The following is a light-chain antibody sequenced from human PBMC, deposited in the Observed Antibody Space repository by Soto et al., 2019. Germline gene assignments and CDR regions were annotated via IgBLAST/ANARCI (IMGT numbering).Light chain of an antibody. Sequence: EIVLTQSPATLSLSPGERATLSCRASQSVSSYLGWYQQRPGQAPRLLIYDASKRATGSPARFSGSGSGTDFTLTISSLEPEDFAVYYCQQRSNWTLTFGGGTKVDIK. CDR1: QSVSSY. CDR3: QQRSNWTLT. CDR2: DAS. V-gene: IGKV3-11*01. J-gene: IGKJ4*01.